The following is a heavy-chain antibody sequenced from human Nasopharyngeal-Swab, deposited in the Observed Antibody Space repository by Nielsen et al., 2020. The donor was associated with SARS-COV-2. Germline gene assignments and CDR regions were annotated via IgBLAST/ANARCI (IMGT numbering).Heavy chain of an antibody. V-gene: IGHV1-46*01. Sequence: GESLKISCKASGYTFTSYYMHWVRQAPGQGLEWMGIINPSGGSTSYAQKFQGRVTMTRDTSTSTAYMELSSLRSEDTAVYYCARDPLRALDVWGQGTTVTVSS. CDR3: ARDPLRALDV. CDR2: INPSGGST. D-gene: IGHD3-16*01. CDR1: GYTFTSYY. J-gene: IGHJ6*02.